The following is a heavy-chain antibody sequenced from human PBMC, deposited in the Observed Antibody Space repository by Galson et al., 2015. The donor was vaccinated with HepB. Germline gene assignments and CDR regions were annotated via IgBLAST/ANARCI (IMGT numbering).Heavy chain of an antibody. CDR3: ARLSSSHGAFDV. V-gene: IGHV2-70*04. J-gene: IGHJ3*01. CDR2: INWNGDK. CDR1: GFSLNTLGTR. D-gene: IGHD3-16*02. Sequence: PAMVKPTPTLTLTCTLSGFSLNTLGTRVNWIRQPPGGALEWLAHINWNGDKLYVPSLKTRLTISKATSKNQVDLTMTNVGPLDTATYYCARLSSSHGAFDVWGQWTMVTVSS.